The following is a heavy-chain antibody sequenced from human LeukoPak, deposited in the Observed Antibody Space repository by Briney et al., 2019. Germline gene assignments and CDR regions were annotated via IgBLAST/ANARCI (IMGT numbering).Heavy chain of an antibody. V-gene: IGHV3-53*01. CDR1: GSTVSSDY. CDR2: IYSGGNT. CDR3: ARGSKGEPDFGY. J-gene: IGHJ4*02. Sequence: GSLRLSCAASGSTVSSDYMSWVRQAPGKGLEWVSVIYSGGNTYYADSVKGRFTISRDNSKNTLYLQMNSLRAEDTAVYYCARGSKGEPDFGYWGQGTLVTVSS. D-gene: IGHD1-14*01.